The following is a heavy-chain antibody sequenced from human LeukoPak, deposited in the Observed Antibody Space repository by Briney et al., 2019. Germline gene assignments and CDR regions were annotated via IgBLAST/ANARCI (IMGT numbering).Heavy chain of an antibody. CDR1: GGSISSYY. D-gene: IGHD3-3*01. CDR2: IYYSGST. J-gene: IGHJ4*02. CDR3: AREVYHYDFWSGYYFDY. Sequence: PSETLSLTCTVSGGSISSYYWSWIRQPPGKGLEWIGYIYYSGSTNYNPSLKSRVTISVDTSKNQFSLKLSSVTAADTAVYYCAREVYHYDFWSGYYFDYWGQGTLVTVSS. V-gene: IGHV4-59*01.